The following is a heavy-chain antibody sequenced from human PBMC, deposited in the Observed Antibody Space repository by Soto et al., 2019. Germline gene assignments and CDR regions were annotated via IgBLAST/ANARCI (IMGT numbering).Heavy chain of an antibody. J-gene: IGHJ4*02. CDR2: VSGSGDST. CDR1: AFTFSSYA. Sequence: EVQLLESEGGLAQPGGSLRLSCAASAFTFSSYAMSWVRQAPGKGLEWVSAVSGSGDSTYCADSVKGRFTISRDNSKNTLYLQMNSLRAEDTAVYYCAKGRASDCPGCTQDYWGQGTLVTVSS. CDR3: AKGRASDCPGCTQDY. V-gene: IGHV3-23*01. D-gene: IGHD2-21*02.